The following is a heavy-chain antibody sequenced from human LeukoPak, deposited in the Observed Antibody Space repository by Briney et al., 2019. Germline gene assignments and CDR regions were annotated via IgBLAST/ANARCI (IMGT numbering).Heavy chain of an antibody. Sequence: GGSLRLSCAASGFTFSSYWMSWVRQAPGKGLEGVANIKQDGSEKYYVDSVKGRFTISRDNAKNSLYLQMNSLRAEDTAVYYCARADYGDPDGFDPWGQGTLVTVSS. CDR2: IKQDGSEK. V-gene: IGHV3-7*01. CDR1: GFTFSSYW. D-gene: IGHD4-17*01. CDR3: ARADYGDPDGFDP. J-gene: IGHJ5*02.